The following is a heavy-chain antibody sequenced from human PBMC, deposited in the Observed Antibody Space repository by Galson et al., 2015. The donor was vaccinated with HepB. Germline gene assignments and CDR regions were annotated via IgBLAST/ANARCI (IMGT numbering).Heavy chain of an antibody. CDR2: ISADKGNT. D-gene: IGHD3-10*01. V-gene: IGHV1-18*01. CDR3: ARITDSQPMLVVVRGPAGNWFDS. J-gene: IGHJ5*01. Sequence: SVKVSCKASGYTFTGYYIHWVRQAPGQGLEWMGWISADKGNTNYAQKFQGRVTMTTDTSTSTVYMELRSLRSDDTAVYYCARITDSQPMLVVVRGPAGNWFDSWGQGTLVTVSS. CDR1: GYTFTGYY.